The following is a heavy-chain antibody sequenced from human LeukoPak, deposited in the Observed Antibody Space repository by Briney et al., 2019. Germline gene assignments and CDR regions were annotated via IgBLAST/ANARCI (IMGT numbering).Heavy chain of an antibody. CDR3: ARDQGLTAPPPYGLDV. Sequence: SVKVSCKTSGGTFSSSAITWVRQAPAQGLEWMGRIIPVLNITTYAQKFQGSVTITADTSTSTVYMELSSLRSEETAVYYCARDQGLTAPPPYGLDVWGQGTTVIVSS. D-gene: IGHD5-18*01. J-gene: IGHJ6*02. CDR1: GGTFSSSA. CDR2: IIPVLNIT. V-gene: IGHV1-69*04.